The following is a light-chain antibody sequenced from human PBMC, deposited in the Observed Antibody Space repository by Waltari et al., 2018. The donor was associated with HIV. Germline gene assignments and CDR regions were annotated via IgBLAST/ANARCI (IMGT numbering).Light chain of an antibody. CDR2: AAS. CDR3: QQNYDSRLT. V-gene: IGKV1-39*01. J-gene: IGKJ4*01. CDR1: QSINNY. Sequence: DIQMTQSPSSLSASVGDRVTITCRASQSINNYLSWYQQKPGQAPNLLIYAASSLQSGAPSRFSGTGSGTDFTLTISSLQPEDFASYYCQQNYDSRLTFGGGTKVETK.